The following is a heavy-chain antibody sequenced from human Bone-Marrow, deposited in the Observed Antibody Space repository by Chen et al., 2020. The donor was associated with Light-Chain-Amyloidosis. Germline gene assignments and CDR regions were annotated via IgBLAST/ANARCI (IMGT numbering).Heavy chain of an antibody. CDR3: ARAVRIAARRAGGYYGMDV. J-gene: IGHJ6*02. V-gene: IGHV4-4*02. Sequence: QVQLQESGPGLVKPSGTRSLTCAVSGGSISSRNWWRWVRQPPGKGLAWIGEIYHSGSTNYNPSLKSRVTISVDKSKNQFSLKLSSVTAADTAVYYCARAVRIAARRAGGYYGMDVWGQGTTVTVSS. CDR1: GGSISSRNW. CDR2: IYHSGST. D-gene: IGHD6-6*01.